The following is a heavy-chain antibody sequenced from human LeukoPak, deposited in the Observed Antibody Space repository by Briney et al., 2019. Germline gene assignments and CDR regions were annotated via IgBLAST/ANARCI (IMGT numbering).Heavy chain of an antibody. CDR3: ARAMAAGPNYYYYYMDV. CDR1: GYTFTSYY. J-gene: IGHJ6*03. D-gene: IGHD5-24*01. V-gene: IGHV1-46*01. CDR2: INPSGGST. Sequence: GASVKVSCKASGYTFTSYYMHWVRQAPGQGLEWMGIINPSGGSTSYAQKFQGRVTMTRDMSTSTVYMELSSLRPEDTAVYYCARAMAAGPNYYYYYMDVWGKGTTVTVSS.